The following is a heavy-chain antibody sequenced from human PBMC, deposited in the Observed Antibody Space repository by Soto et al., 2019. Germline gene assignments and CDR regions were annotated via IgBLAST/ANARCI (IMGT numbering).Heavy chain of an antibody. Sequence: SETLSLTCTVSGGSIGGYSWNWIRQSPGRGLEWIGDVFYSGNTNYNPSLESRVTISVDPSKNQFSLKLTSVTAADTATYYCAKTRGVTGTTFNWFDSWGQGTQVT. CDR3: AKTRGVTGTTFNWFDS. CDR1: GGSIGGYS. J-gene: IGHJ5*01. V-gene: IGHV4-59*01. D-gene: IGHD1-1*01. CDR2: VFYSGNT.